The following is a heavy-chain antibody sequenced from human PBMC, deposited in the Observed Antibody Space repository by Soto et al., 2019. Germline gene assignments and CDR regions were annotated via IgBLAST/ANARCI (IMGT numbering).Heavy chain of an antibody. Sequence: SVKVSCKASVGTFSSYTISWVRQAPGQGLEWMGRIIPILGIANYAQKFQGSVTITADKSTSTAYMEPSSLRSEHTAVYYCARGEPNSGYVRSPFDSWGQGTLVTVSS. D-gene: IGHD5-12*01. J-gene: IGHJ4*02. CDR2: IIPILGIA. CDR1: VGTFSSYT. CDR3: ARGEPNSGYVRSPFDS. V-gene: IGHV1-69*02.